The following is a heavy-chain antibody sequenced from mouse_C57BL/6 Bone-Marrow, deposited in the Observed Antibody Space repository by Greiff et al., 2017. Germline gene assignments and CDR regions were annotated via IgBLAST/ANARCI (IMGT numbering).Heavy chain of an antibody. CDR1: GYTFTSYG. CDR3: ARVKNSDYFDY. V-gene: IGHV1-81*01. CDR2: IYPRSGNT. Sequence: QVQLKQSGAELARPGASVKLSCKASGYTFTSYGISWVKQRTGQGLEWIGEIYPRSGNTYYNEKFKGKATLTADKSSSTAYMELRSLTSEDSAVYFGARVKNSDYFDYWGQGTTLTVSS. J-gene: IGHJ2*01. D-gene: IGHD2-12*01.